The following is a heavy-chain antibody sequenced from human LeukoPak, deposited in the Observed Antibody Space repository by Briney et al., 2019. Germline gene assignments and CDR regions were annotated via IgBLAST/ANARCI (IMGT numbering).Heavy chain of an antibody. CDR2: INPNSGGT. D-gene: IGHD5-12*01. J-gene: IGHJ4*02. Sequence: GASVKVFCEASGYTFTGYYIHWVRQAPGQGLEWMGWINPNSGGTNYGQKFRGWVTLTRDTSISTAYMELSGLKSGDTAMYYCARSVTARGYSFGYYWGQGTLVTVSS. V-gene: IGHV1-2*04. CDR1: GYTFTGYY. CDR3: ARSVTARGYSFGYY.